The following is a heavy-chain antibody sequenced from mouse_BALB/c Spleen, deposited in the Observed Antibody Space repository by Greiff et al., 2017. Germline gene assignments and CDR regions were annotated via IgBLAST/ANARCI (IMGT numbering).Heavy chain of an antibody. CDR2: ISDGGSYT. CDR1: GFTFSDYY. Sequence: EVKLMESGGGLVKPGGSLKLSCAASGFTFSDYYMYWVRQTPEKRLEWVATISDGGSYTYYPDSVKGRFTISRDNAKNTLYLQMSSLKSEDTAMYYCARRGTTVVADAMDYWGQGTSVTVSS. V-gene: IGHV5-4*02. CDR3: ARRGTTVVADAMDY. D-gene: IGHD1-1*01. J-gene: IGHJ4*01.